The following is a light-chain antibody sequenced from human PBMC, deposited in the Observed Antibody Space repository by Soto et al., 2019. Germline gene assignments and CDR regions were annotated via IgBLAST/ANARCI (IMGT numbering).Light chain of an antibody. CDR3: VAWDDSLNGVV. Sequence: QSVLTQSPSASGTPGQRVTISCSGSSSNIGSNNVNWYQQFPGAAPKLLFYRSYQRPSGVPDRFSGSKSGTSASLAISGLQSEDEADYYCVAWDDSLNGVVFGGGTKLTVL. CDR2: RSY. V-gene: IGLV1-44*01. CDR1: SSNIGSNN. J-gene: IGLJ2*01.